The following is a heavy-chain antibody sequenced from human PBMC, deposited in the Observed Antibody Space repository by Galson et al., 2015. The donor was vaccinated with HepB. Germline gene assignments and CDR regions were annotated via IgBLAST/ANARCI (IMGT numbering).Heavy chain of an antibody. J-gene: IGHJ3*02. V-gene: IGHV3-21*01. Sequence: SLRLSCAASGFTFSSYGMNWVRQAPGKGLEWVSSISSSSSYIYYADSVKGRFTISRDNAKNSLYLQMNSLRAEDTAVYYCARWPDSRDAFDIWGQGTMVTVSS. CDR2: ISSSSSYI. CDR1: GFTFSSYG. D-gene: IGHD6-13*01. CDR3: ARWPDSRDAFDI.